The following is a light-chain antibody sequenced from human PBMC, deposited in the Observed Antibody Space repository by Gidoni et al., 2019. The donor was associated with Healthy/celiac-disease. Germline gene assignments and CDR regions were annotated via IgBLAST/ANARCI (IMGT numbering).Light chain of an antibody. V-gene: IGKV1-8*01. CDR3: QQYYSDPPT. J-gene: IGKJ4*01. CDR2: AAS. Sequence: AIRMTQSPSSFSASTGDRVTITCRASQGISSYLAWYQQKPGKAPKLLIYAASTLQSGVPSRFSGSGSGTDFTLTSSCLQSEDFATYYCQQYYSDPPTFGGGTKVEIK. CDR1: QGISSY.